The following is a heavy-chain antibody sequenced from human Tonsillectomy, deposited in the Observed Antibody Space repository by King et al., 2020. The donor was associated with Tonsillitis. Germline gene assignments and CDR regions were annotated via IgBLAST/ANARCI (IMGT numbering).Heavy chain of an antibody. Sequence: VQLVESGGGLVKPGGSLRLSCAASGFTFSSYSMNWVRQAPGKGLEWVSSISSSSSYIYYADSVKGRFTISRDNAKNSLYLQMNSLRAEDTAVYYCARGSGWSPGPNNLFDPWGQGTLVTVSS. D-gene: IGHD6-19*01. CDR2: ISSSSSYI. V-gene: IGHV3-21*01. J-gene: IGHJ5*02. CDR3: ARGSGWSPGPNNLFDP. CDR1: GFTFSSYS.